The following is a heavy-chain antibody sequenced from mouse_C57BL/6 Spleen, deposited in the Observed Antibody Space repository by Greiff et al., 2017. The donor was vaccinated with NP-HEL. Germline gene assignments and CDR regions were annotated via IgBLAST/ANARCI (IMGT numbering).Heavy chain of an antibody. CDR3: ARGELGRYGYFDV. Sequence: VQLQQSGAELAKPGASVKLSCKASGYTFTSYWMHWVKQRPGQGLKWIGYINPSSGYTKYNQKFKDKATLTADKSSSTAYMQLSSLTYEDSAVYYCARGELGRYGYFDVWGTGTTVTVSS. V-gene: IGHV1-7*01. D-gene: IGHD4-1*01. CDR1: GYTFTSYW. J-gene: IGHJ1*03. CDR2: INPSSGYT.